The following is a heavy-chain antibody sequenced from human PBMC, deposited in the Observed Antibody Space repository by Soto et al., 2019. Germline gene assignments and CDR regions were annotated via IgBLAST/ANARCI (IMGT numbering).Heavy chain of an antibody. CDR1: GGSINSYW. CDR2: VYSSGTT. J-gene: IGHJ4*02. Sequence: SETLSLTCSVSGGSINSYWWSWIRQPAGKGLEWIGRVYSSGTTDYDPSLNSRATLSVETSKNQFSLKLSSVTAADTAVYYCARDIGSYAYGEGYWGQGIQVTVSS. V-gene: IGHV4-4*07. D-gene: IGHD3-10*01. CDR3: ARDIGSYAYGEGY.